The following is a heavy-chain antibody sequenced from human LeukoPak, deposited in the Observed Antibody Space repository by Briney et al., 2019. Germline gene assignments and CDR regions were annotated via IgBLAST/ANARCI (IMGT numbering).Heavy chain of an antibody. Sequence: PGGSLRLSCAVSGITLSNYGMSWVRQAPGKGLEWVSVIYSAGNTYYADSVKGRFTISRHNSENTLYLHMNSLRVEDTAVYFCARGGTPGYSSGRIDYWGQGTLVTVSS. J-gene: IGHJ4*02. CDR1: GITLSNYG. D-gene: IGHD6-19*01. V-gene: IGHV3-53*04. CDR2: IYSAGNT. CDR3: ARGGTPGYSSGRIDY.